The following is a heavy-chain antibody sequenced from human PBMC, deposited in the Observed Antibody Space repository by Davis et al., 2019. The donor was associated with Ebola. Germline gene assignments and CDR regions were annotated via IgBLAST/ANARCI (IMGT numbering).Heavy chain of an antibody. V-gene: IGHV1-8*01. D-gene: IGHD5-12*01. CDR2: MNPNSGNT. Sequence: AASVQVSCKASGYTFTSYDINWVRQATGQGLEWMGWMNPNSGNTGYAQKLQGRVTMTRNTSISTAYMELSSLRSEDTAVYYCARGVEYSGYGGFRFDPWGQGTLVTVSS. CDR3: ARGVEYSGYGGFRFDP. CDR1: GYTFTSYD. J-gene: IGHJ5*02.